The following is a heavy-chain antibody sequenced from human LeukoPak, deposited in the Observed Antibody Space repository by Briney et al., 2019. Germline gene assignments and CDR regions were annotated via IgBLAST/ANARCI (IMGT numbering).Heavy chain of an antibody. D-gene: IGHD1-26*01. CDR3: ARSPTGGATKDYFDY. Sequence: PSETLSLTCPVSGGSISSYYWSWIRQPPGKGLEWIGYIYYSGSTNYNPSLKSRVTISVDTSKNQFSLKLSSVTAADTAVYYCARSPTGGATKDYFDYWGQGTLVTVSS. CDR2: IYYSGST. CDR1: GGSISSYY. V-gene: IGHV4-59*01. J-gene: IGHJ4*02.